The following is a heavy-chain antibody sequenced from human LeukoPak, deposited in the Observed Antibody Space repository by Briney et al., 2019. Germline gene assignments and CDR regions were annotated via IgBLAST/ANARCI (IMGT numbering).Heavy chain of an antibody. CDR2: INWNGGST. CDR1: GFTFDDYG. J-gene: IGHJ4*02. V-gene: IGHV3-20*04. CDR3: ASGSYYDSSGYSNY. D-gene: IGHD3-22*01. Sequence: PGGSLRLSCAASGFTFDDYGMSWVRQAPGKGLEWVSGINWNGGSTGYADSVKGRFTISRDNAKNSLYLQMNSLRAEDTALYYCASGSYYDSSGYSNYWGQGTLVTVSS.